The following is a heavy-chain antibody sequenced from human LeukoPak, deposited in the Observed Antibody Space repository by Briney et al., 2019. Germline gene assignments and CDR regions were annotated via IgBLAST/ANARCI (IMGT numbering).Heavy chain of an antibody. V-gene: IGHV4-4*07. Sequence: SETLSLTCTVSGRSSSSHYWTWIRQPPGKGLEWIGRIYTSGSTDYNPSLRSRVTMSVDTSKNQCSLKLSSVTAADTAVYYCARHTLVGARNAFDIWGQGTMVTVSS. CDR3: ARHTLVGARNAFDI. CDR1: GRSSSSHY. CDR2: IYTSGST. D-gene: IGHD3-10*01. J-gene: IGHJ3*02.